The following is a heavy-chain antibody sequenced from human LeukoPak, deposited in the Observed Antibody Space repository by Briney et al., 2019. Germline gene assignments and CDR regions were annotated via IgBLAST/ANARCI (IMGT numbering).Heavy chain of an antibody. J-gene: IGHJ3*02. D-gene: IGHD1-26*01. Sequence: GGSLRLSCAASGFTFSSYWMSWVRQAPGKGLEWVSVISTTGGNTYHADSVKGRFTISRDNSKSTLYLQMNSLRAEDTAVYYCAKDGGWGLSTWYSGFDIWGQGTMVTVSS. V-gene: IGHV3-23*01. CDR2: ISTTGGNT. CDR1: GFTFSSYW. CDR3: AKDGGWGLSTWYSGFDI.